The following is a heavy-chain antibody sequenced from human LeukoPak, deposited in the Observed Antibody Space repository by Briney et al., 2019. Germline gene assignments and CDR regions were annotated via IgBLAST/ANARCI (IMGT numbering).Heavy chain of an antibody. D-gene: IGHD3/OR15-3a*01. J-gene: IGHJ5*02. CDR3: ARQEIGLRSFDP. CDR2: VYYTGST. Sequence: PSGTLSLTCTMSGGSISSALYHWGWTRQPPGKNLEWLGSVYYTGSTHNNPSLKSRVTISVDTSKNQFSLNLSSVAAADTAVYYCARQEIGLRSFDPWGQGTLVTVSS. CDR1: GGSISSALYH. V-gene: IGHV4-39*01.